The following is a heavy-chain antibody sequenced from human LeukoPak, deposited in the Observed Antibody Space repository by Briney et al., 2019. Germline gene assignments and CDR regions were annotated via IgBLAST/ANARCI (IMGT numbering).Heavy chain of an antibody. J-gene: IGHJ4*02. V-gene: IGHV6-1*01. CDR3: ARGLRRAQNLRYFDWLLFPYFDY. D-gene: IGHD3-9*01. CDR2: TYYRSKWYN. CDR1: GDSVSSNSAA. Sequence: SQTLSLTCAISGDSVSSNSAAWNWIRQSPSRGLEWLGRTYYRSKWYNDYAVSVKSRITINPDTSKNQFSLKLSSVTAADTAVYYCARGLRRAQNLRYFDWLLFPYFDYWGQGTLVTVSS.